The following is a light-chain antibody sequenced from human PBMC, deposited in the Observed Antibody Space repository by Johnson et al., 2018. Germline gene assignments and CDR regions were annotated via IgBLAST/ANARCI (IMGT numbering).Light chain of an antibody. J-gene: IGLJ1*01. CDR2: ENN. Sequence: QSVLTQPPSVSAAPGQKVTISCSGSSSNIGNNYVSWYQQLPGTAPKLLIYENNKRPSGIPDRFSGSKSGTSATLGITGLQTGDEADYYCGTWDSSLSDGNVFGTGTQVTAL. CDR1: SSNIGNNY. V-gene: IGLV1-51*02. CDR3: GTWDSSLSDGNV.